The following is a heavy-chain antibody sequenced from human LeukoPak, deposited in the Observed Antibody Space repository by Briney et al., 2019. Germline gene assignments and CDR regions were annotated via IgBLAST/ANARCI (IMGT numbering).Heavy chain of an antibody. CDR2: INTNTGNP. Sequence: ASVKVSCKASGYTFTSYYMHWVRQAPGQGLERMGWINTNTGNPTYAQGFTGRFVFSLDTSVSTAYLQISSLKAEDTAVYYCARGSGYSRFSLHYWGQGTLVTVSS. CDR1: GYTFTSYY. CDR3: ARGSGYSRFSLHY. V-gene: IGHV7-4-1*02. J-gene: IGHJ4*02. D-gene: IGHD6-13*01.